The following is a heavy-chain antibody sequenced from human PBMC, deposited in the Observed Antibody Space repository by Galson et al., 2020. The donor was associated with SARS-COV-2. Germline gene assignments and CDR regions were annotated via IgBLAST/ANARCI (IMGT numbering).Heavy chain of an antibody. CDR1: GFTFSSYD. V-gene: IGHV3-13*01. CDR2: IGTAGDT. CDR3: ARDWHGLGYMDV. Sequence: GESLKISCAASGFTFSSYDMHWVRQATGKGLEWVSAIGTAGDTYYPGSVKGRFTISRENAKNSLYLQMNSLRAGDTAVYYCARDWHGLGYMDVWGKGTTVTVSS. J-gene: IGHJ6*03.